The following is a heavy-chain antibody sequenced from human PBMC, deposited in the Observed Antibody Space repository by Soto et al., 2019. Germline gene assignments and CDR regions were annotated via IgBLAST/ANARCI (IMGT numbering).Heavy chain of an antibody. CDR3: ARDPATILGYYYGMDV. D-gene: IGHD1-7*01. CDR1: GFTVSSNY. V-gene: IGHV3-66*01. Sequence: SLRLSCAASGFTVSSNYMSWVRQAPGKGLEWVSVIYSGGSTYYADSVKGRFTISRDNSKNTLYLQMNSLRAEDTAVYYCARDPATILGYYYGMDVWGQGTTVTVS. CDR2: IYSGGST. J-gene: IGHJ6*02.